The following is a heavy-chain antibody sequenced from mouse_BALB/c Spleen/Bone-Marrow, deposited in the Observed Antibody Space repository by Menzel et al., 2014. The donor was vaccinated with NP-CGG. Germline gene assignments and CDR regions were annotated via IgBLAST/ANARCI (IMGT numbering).Heavy chain of an antibody. Sequence: VHLVESGPGLVAPSQSLSITCTVSGFSLTSYGVHWVRQHPGKGLEWLGVIWAGGSTNYNSALMSRLSISKNNSKSQVFIKMIRLRTDDTAMYYCAREGPTIITTDFDYWGHGTTLTVSS. CDR1: GFSLTSYG. CDR2: IWAGGST. CDR3: AREGPTIITTDFDY. V-gene: IGHV2-9*02. D-gene: IGHD2-4*01. J-gene: IGHJ2*01.